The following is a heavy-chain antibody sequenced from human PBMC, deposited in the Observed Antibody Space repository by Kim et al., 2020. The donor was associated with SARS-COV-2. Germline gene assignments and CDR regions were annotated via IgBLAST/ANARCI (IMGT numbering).Heavy chain of an antibody. CDR3: VREIYSNYAFDL. V-gene: IGHV3-48*03. Sequence: GGSLRLSCAASGFSLSTYKMHWIRQAPGKGLEWASFISLSGTIMYYAESVKGRFTLSRDSAENSLFLQMNSLRAEDSGVYYCVREIYSNYAFDLWGQGTMVTISS. CDR1: GFSLSTYK. J-gene: IGHJ3*01. D-gene: IGHD2-21*01. CDR2: ISLSGTIM.